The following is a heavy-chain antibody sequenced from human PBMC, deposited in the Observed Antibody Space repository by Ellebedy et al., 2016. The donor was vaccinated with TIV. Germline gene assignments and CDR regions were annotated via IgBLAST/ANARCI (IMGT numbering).Heavy chain of an antibody. CDR2: IYYSGST. CDR1: GGSISRYY. D-gene: IGHD3-3*01. V-gene: IGHV4-59*01. CDR3: ARDYTSFGVVSHYYYGMDV. Sequence: SETLSLXCTVSGGSISRYYWSWIRQPPGTGLEWIGYIYYSGSTNSNPSLKSRVTISVDTSKNQFSLKLSSVTAADTAVYYCARDYTSFGVVSHYYYGMDVWGQGTTVTVSS. J-gene: IGHJ6*02.